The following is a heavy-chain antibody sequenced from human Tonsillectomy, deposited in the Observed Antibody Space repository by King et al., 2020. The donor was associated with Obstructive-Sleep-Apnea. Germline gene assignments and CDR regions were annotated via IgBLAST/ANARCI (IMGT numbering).Heavy chain of an antibody. V-gene: IGHV5-51*01. Sequence: QLVQSGAEVKKPGESLKISCKGSGYNFTSYWIGWVRQMPGKGLEWMGSIYPGDSDTRYSPSFQGQVTISADKSISTAYLQWSSLKASDTAMYYCATYSGYDSPDIEYYYYYGMDVWGQGTTVTVSS. CDR3: ATYSGYDSPDIEYYYYYGMDV. CDR1: GYNFTSYW. J-gene: IGHJ6*02. D-gene: IGHD5-12*01. CDR2: IYPGDSDT.